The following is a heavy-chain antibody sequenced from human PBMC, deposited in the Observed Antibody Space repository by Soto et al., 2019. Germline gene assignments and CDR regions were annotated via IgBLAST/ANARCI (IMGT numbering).Heavy chain of an antibody. D-gene: IGHD5-12*01. CDR3: ARVRWWLRSYYFDY. V-gene: IGHV4-59*01. CDR1: GGSISSYY. Sequence: QVQLQESGPGLVKPSETLSLTCTVSGGSISSYYWSWIRQPPGKGLEWIGYIYYSGSTNYNPSLKSRVTISVDTSKNQFSLKLSSVTAADTAVYYCARVRWWLRSYYFDYWGQGTLVTVSS. CDR2: IYYSGST. J-gene: IGHJ4*02.